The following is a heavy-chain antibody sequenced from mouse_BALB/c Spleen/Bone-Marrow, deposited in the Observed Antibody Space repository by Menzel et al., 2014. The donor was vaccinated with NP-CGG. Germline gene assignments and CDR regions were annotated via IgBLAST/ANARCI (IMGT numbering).Heavy chain of an antibody. CDR3: PTSGGYRNYEAWWAD. J-gene: IGHJ3*01. CDR2: IDPANGNT. Sequence: VQLQQSGAELVKPGASVKLSCTASGFNIKDTYMHWVKQRPEQGLEWIGRIDPANGNTKYNPKFQGKATITADTSSNTAYLQLSSLTSEDTAVQYCPTSGGYRNYEAWWADWGQETLVHVPA. D-gene: IGHD2-10*02. V-gene: IGHV14-3*02. CDR1: GFNIKDTY.